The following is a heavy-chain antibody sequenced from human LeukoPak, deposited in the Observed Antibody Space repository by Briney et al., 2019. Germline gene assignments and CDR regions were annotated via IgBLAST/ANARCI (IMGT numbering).Heavy chain of an antibody. CDR3: ARSRYASGRGAFDY. CDR2: ITGNDLST. V-gene: IGHV3-23*01. Sequence: GGTLRLSRAASGFMFSNFGMSWVRQGPGKGPEWVSSITGNDLSTYYADSVRGRFTISRDNSKNTMYLQMNSLRDEDTATYFCARSRYASGRGAFDYWGRGTPVTVSS. D-gene: IGHD6-19*01. J-gene: IGHJ4*02. CDR1: GFMFSNFG.